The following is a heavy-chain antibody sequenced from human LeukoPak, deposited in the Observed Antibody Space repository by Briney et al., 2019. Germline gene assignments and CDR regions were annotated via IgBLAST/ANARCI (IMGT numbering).Heavy chain of an antibody. D-gene: IGHD7-27*01. CDR2: ISYDGSNK. Sequence: GGSLRLSCEASGFTFSSYAMHWVRQAPGKGLEWVAVISYDGSNKYYADSVKGRFTISRDNSKNTLYLQMNSLRAEDTAVYYCARDSAAQKLGGFDYWGQGTLVTVSS. V-gene: IGHV3-30*04. CDR3: ARDSAAQKLGGFDY. J-gene: IGHJ4*02. CDR1: GFTFSSYA.